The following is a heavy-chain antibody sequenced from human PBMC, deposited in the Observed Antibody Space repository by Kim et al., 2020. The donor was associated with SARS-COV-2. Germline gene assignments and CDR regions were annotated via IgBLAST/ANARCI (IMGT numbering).Heavy chain of an antibody. CDR2: INAGNGNT. CDR3: ARGVLRYFDWLGKDY. D-gene: IGHD3-9*01. CDR1: GYTFTSYA. J-gene: IGHJ4*02. V-gene: IGHV1-3*01. Sequence: ASVKVSCKASGYTFTSYAMHWVRQAPGQRLEWMGWINAGNGNTKYSQKFQGRVTITRDTSASTAYMELSSLRSEDTAVYYCARGVLRYFDWLGKDYWGQGTLVTVSS.